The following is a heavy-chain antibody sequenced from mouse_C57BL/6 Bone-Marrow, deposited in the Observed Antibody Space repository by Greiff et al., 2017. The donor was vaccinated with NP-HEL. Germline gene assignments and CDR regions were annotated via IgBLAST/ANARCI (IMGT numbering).Heavy chain of an antibody. J-gene: IGHJ2*01. Sequence: EVQLQESGPELVKPGDSVKISCKASGYSFTGYFMNWVMQSHGKSLEWIGCINPYNGDTFYNQKFKGKATLTVDKSSSTAHMELRSLTSEDSAVYYCARSYYYFDYWGQGTTLTVSS. V-gene: IGHV1-20*01. D-gene: IGHD1-1*01. CDR2: INPYNGDT. CDR3: ARSYYYFDY. CDR1: GYSFTGYF.